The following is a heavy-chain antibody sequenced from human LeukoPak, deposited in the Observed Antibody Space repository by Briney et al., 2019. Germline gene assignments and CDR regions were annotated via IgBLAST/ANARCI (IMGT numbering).Heavy chain of an antibody. J-gene: IGHJ4*02. CDR3: AKEDLRDYDFWSGYTKHYFDY. V-gene: IGHV3-23*01. CDR2: ITASGGNT. D-gene: IGHD3-3*01. CDR1: GFTFSSYA. Sequence: PGGSLRLSCAASGFTFSSYAMGWVRQAPGKGLEWVSAITASGGNTYYADSVKGRFTISRDNSKNTLYLQMNSLRAEDTAVYYCAKEDLRDYDFWSGYTKHYFDYWGQGTLVAVSS.